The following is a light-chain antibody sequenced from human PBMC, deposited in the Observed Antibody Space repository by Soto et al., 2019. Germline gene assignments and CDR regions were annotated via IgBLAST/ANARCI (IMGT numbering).Light chain of an antibody. CDR3: TSYTSSSTWV. CDR1: SSDVGAYDY. V-gene: IGLV2-14*01. CDR2: DVS. J-gene: IGLJ3*02. Sequence: QSALTQPASVSGSPGQSITISCTGTSSDVGAYDYVSWYQQHPGKAPKLIIYDVSNRPSGVSIRFSGSKSGNTASLTISGLQAEDEADYHCTSYTSSSTWVFGGGTKLTVL.